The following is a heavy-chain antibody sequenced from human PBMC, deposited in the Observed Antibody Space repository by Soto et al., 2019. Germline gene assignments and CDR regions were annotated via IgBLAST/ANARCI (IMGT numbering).Heavy chain of an antibody. CDR2: IYYSGST. Sequence: SETLSLTCTVSGGSISSYYWSWIRQPPGKGLEWIGYIYYSGSTNYNPSLKSRVTISVDTSKNQFSLKLSSVTAADTAVYYCARYNWGAMGAFDIWGQGTMVTVS. CDR3: ARYNWGAMGAFDI. J-gene: IGHJ3*02. D-gene: IGHD1-1*01. V-gene: IGHV4-59*01. CDR1: GGSISSYY.